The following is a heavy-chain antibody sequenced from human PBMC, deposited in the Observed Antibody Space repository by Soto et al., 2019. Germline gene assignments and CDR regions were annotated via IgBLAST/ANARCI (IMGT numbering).Heavy chain of an antibody. J-gene: IGHJ6*02. V-gene: IGHV4-30-4*01. Sequence: PSRTLSLTCPNSSYSILSPDSYWISICEPPARGLEWIGYIYYSGSTYYNPSLKSRVTISVDTSKNQFSLKLSSVTAADTAVYYCARGGSRVRGVIIGYYYYGMDVWGQGTTVS. CDR1: SYSILSPDSY. D-gene: IGHD3-10*01. CDR2: IYYSGST. CDR3: ARGGSRVRGVIIGYYYYGMDV.